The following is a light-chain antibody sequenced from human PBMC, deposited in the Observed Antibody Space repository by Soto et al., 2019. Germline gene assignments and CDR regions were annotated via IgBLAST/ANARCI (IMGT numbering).Light chain of an antibody. Sequence: EMVMTHSPAILTVSPGESATLSFSSSQSVNSNYLAWYQQHPGQPPRLLIYGISTRATGIPARFSGSGSGTEFSLTISSLQSEDFAVYYCQQYSKWPITFGQGTRLEIK. CDR3: QQYSKWPIT. CDR2: GIS. V-gene: IGKV3-15*01. J-gene: IGKJ5*01. CDR1: QSVNSN.